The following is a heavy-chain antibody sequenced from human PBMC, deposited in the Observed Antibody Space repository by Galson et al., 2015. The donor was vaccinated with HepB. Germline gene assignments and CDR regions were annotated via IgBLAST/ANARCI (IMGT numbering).Heavy chain of an antibody. CDR2: IRYDGSNK. J-gene: IGHJ1*01. V-gene: IGHV3-30*02. D-gene: IGHD3-22*01. CDR1: GFTFSSYG. Sequence: SLRLSCAASGFTFSSYGMHWVRQAPGKGLEWVAFIRYDGSNKYYADSVKGRFTISRDNSKNTLYLQMNSLRAEDTAVYYCAKDSYYYDTPRGFQHWGQGTLVTVSS. CDR3: AKDSYYYDTPRGFQH.